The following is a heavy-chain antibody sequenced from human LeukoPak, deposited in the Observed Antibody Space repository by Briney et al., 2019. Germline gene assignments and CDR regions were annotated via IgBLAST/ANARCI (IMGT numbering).Heavy chain of an antibody. CDR1: GGSISSYY. J-gene: IGHJ6*02. CDR3: ARHDEAYCGGDRYGDYYYYGMDV. D-gene: IGHD2-21*02. CDR2: IYYSGST. V-gene: IGHV4-59*08. Sequence: SGTLSLTCTVSGGSISSYYWSWIRQPPGKGLEWIGYIYYSGSTNYNPSLKSRVTISVDTSKNQFSLKLSSVTAADTAVYYCARHDEAYCGGDRYGDYYYYGMDVWGQGTTVTVSS.